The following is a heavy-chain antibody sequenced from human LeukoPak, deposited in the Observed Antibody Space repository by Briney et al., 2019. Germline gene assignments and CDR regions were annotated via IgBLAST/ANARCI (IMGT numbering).Heavy chain of an antibody. CDR2: IIPIFGTA. CDR3: ASNTAIGISYYYMDV. D-gene: IGHD5-18*01. J-gene: IGHJ6*03. CDR1: GGTFSSYA. V-gene: IGHV1-69*13. Sequence: SVKVSCKASGGTFSSYAISWVRQAPGQGLEWMGGIIPIFGTANYAQKFQGRVTITADESTSTAYMELSSLRSEDTAVYYCASNTAIGISYYYMDVWGKGTTVTVSS.